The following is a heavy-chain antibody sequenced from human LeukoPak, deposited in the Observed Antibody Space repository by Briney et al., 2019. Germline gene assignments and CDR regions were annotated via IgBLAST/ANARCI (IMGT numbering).Heavy chain of an antibody. CDR1: GGSISSSSYY. J-gene: IGHJ3*02. D-gene: IGHD6-19*01. V-gene: IGHV4-39*01. CDR2: IYCSGST. CDR3: ARHFNSYSSGWHDAFDI. Sequence: PSETLSLTCTVSGGSISSSSYYWGWIRQPPGKGLEWIGSIYCSGSTYYNPSLKSRVTISVDTSKNQFSLKLSSVTAADTAVYYCARHFNSYSSGWHDAFDIWGQGTMVTVSS.